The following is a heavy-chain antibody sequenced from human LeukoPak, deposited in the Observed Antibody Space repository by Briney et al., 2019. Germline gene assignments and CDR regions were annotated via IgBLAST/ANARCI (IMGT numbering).Heavy chain of an antibody. CDR1: GFTFITYA. CDR3: ATYRQVLLPFES. CDR2: ISGSGDNT. D-gene: IGHD2-8*02. V-gene: IGHV3-23*01. Sequence: GGSLRLSCAASGFTFITYAMSWVRQAPGKGLEWVSAISGSGDNTYYADSVKGRFTISRDNSKNTLYLQMNSLRPEDSAVYYCATYRQVLLPFESWGQGTLVTVSS. J-gene: IGHJ4*02.